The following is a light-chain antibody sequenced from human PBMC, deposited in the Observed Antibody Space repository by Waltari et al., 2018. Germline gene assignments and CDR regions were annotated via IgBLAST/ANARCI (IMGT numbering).Light chain of an antibody. CDR3: QHYVSLPAT. CDR1: QSVSRF. Sequence: EIVLTQSPGPLSLSPGARATLSCRASQSVSRFLASYQQKPAQAPRPLIYAASSRATGIPDRFSGSGSGTDFSLTISRLEPEDVAMYYCQHYVSLPATFGQGTKVEIK. V-gene: IGKV3-20*01. J-gene: IGKJ1*01. CDR2: AAS.